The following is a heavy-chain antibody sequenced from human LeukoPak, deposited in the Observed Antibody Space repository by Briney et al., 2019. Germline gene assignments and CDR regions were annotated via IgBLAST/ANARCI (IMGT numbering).Heavy chain of an antibody. D-gene: IGHD3-10*01. Sequence: SVKVSCKAAGGTFSSYAISWARQAPGQGLEWMGGIIPIFGTANYAQKFQGRVTITADKSTSTAYMELSSLRSEDTAVYYCARGPVTMVRGVIPWFDPWGQGTLVTVSS. CDR1: GGTFSSYA. J-gene: IGHJ5*02. CDR3: ARGPVTMVRGVIPWFDP. V-gene: IGHV1-69*06. CDR2: IIPIFGTA.